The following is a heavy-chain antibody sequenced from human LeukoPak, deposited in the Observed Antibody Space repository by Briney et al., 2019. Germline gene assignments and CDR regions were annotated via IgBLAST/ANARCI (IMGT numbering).Heavy chain of an antibody. Sequence: SETLSLTCTVSGGSISSYYWGWIRQPPGRGLEWIGSIYYSGSTYYNPSLKSRVTISVDTSKNQFSLKLSSVTAADTAVYYCARQPYSSSTPFDYWGQGTLVTVPS. CDR2: IYYSGST. CDR1: GGSISSYY. D-gene: IGHD6-6*01. J-gene: IGHJ4*02. CDR3: ARQPYSSSTPFDY. V-gene: IGHV4-39*01.